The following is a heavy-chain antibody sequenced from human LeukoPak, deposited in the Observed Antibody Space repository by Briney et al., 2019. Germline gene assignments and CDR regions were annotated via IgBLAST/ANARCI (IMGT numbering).Heavy chain of an antibody. J-gene: IGHJ4*02. V-gene: IGHV1-24*01. Sequence: GASVKVSCKVSGYTLTELSMHWVRQAPGKGLEWMGGFDPEDGETIYAQKFQGRVTMTRDTSISTAYMELSRLRSDDTAVYYCARDYRYCSSTSCYYFDYWGQGTLVTVSS. D-gene: IGHD2-2*01. CDR3: ARDYRYCSSTSCYYFDY. CDR1: GYTLTELS. CDR2: FDPEDGET.